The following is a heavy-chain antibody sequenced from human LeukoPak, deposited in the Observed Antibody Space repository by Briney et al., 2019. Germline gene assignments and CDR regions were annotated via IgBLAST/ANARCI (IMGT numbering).Heavy chain of an antibody. CDR3: AADIQGSGWFYFDY. CDR1: GFTFTSSA. CDR2: IVVGSGNT. D-gene: IGHD6-19*01. J-gene: IGHJ4*02. Sequence: SVKVSCKASGFTFTSSAVQWVRQARGQRLEWIGWIVVGSGNTNYAQKFQERVTITRDMSTSTAYMELSSLRSEDTAAYYCAADIQGSGWFYFDYWGQGTLVTVSS. V-gene: IGHV1-58*01.